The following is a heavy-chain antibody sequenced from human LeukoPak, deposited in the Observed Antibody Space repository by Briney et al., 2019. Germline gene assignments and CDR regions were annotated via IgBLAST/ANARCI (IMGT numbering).Heavy chain of an antibody. V-gene: IGHV3-7*03. J-gene: IGHJ4*02. Sequence: QAGGSLRLSCAASGFTFTSYGMSWVRQAPGKGLEWVGHIKTDGSETYYLDSLRGRFSISRDNTNNALYLQMNSLRVEDTAVYYCVKNNGWFHLAQWGQGTLVTVSS. CDR1: GFTFTSYG. CDR3: VKNNGWFHLAQ. D-gene: IGHD6-19*01. CDR2: IKTDGSET.